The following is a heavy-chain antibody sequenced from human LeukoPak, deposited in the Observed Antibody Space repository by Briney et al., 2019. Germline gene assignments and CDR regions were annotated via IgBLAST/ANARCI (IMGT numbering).Heavy chain of an antibody. D-gene: IGHD3-22*01. J-gene: IGHJ4*02. CDR1: GGSISSYY. CDR3: ARLEVGYYYDSSGYYYFDY. CDR2: XXXSGST. Sequence: KTSETLSLTCTVSGGSISSYYWXXXRQPPGXGLXWXXXXXXSGSTNYNPSLKSRVTISVDTSKNQFSLKLSSVTAADTAVYYCARLEVGYYYDSSGYYYFDYWGQGTLVTVSS. V-gene: IGHV4-59*08.